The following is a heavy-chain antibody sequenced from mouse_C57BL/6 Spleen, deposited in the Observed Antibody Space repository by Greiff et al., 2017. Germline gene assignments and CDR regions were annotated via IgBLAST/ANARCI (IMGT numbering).Heavy chain of an antibody. D-gene: IGHD1-2*01. CDR2: INPNNGST. CDR1: GYSFTDYT. CDR3: ARSGFYFDY. J-gene: IGHJ2*01. V-gene: IGHV1-39*01. Sequence: VQLKESGPELVKPGASVKISCKASGYSFTDYTMNWVKQSNGKSLEWIGVINPNNGSTSYNQKFKGKATLSVDQSSSTAYMQLNSLTSDDAAVYYCARSGFYFDYWGQGTTLTFSS.